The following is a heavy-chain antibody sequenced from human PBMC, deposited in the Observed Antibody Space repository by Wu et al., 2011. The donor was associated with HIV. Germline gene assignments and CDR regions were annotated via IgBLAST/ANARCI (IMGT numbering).Heavy chain of an antibody. CDR3: ARAHYDYVWGTYRLPFDY. CDR1: GGNFSNYA. D-gene: IGHD3-16*02. J-gene: IGHJ4*02. Sequence: QVQLVQSGAEVKKPGSSVKVSCKASGGNFSNYAISWVRQAPGQGLEWMGGIIPVFGTTHFAQKFQGRLTITTDDSTTTAYMELSRLRSEDTAVYFCARAHYDYVWGTYRLPFDYWGQGTLVTVSS. CDR2: IIPVFGTT. V-gene: IGHV1-69*05.